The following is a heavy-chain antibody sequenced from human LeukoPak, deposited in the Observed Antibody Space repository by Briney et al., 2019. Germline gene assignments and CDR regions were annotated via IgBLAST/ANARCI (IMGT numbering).Heavy chain of an antibody. CDR1: GFTFNRCW. V-gene: IGHV3-7*01. D-gene: IGHD2-21*02. CDR3: TSWGDTTTEYFQR. J-gene: IGHJ1*01. Sequence: GGSLRLSCVVSGFTFNRCWMNWVRQAPGKGLEWVAHINPDGRDTYYVDSVKGRFTISRDNAQNSMYLQMNSLRVEDTAVYYCTSWGDTTTEYFQRWGQGTLVTVSS. CDR2: INPDGRDT.